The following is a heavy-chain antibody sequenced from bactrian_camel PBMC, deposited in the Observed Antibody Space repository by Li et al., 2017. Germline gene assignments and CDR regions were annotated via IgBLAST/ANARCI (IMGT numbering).Heavy chain of an antibody. Sequence: SCATSGFTFSVYALSWVRQAPGKGLEWLSAVDVRTGLIPGYAYAVKGRFTISTDNAQNTPYLQLNNLETEDTATYYCAKAPGGWTHPGNYWGQGTQVTVS. CDR1: GFTFSVYA. D-gene: IGHD5*01. J-gene: IGHJ4*01. CDR3: AKAPGGWTHPGNY. V-gene: IGHV3S41*01. CDR2: VDVRTGLIP.